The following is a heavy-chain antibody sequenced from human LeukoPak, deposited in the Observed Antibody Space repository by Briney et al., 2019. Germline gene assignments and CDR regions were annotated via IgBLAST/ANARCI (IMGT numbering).Heavy chain of an antibody. CDR2: INPNSGGT. Sequence: ASVKVSCKASGYTFTGYYMHWVRQAPGQGLEWMGRINPNSGGTNYAQKFQGRVTMTRDTSISTAYMELSRLRSDDTAVYYCASWRYYDSSGYLNYWGQGTLVTVSS. CDR1: GYTFTGYY. CDR3: ASWRYYDSSGYLNY. J-gene: IGHJ4*02. D-gene: IGHD3-22*01. V-gene: IGHV1-2*06.